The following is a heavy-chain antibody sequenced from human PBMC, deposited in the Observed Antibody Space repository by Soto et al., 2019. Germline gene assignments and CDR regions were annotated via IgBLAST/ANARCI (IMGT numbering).Heavy chain of an antibody. D-gene: IGHD3-10*01. CDR2: IIPIIGTP. CDR1: GGTFRNHV. J-gene: IGHJ4*02. CDR3: ARDLEFRDGNISHLDY. V-gene: IGHV1-69*01. Sequence: QVQLVQSGAEVKKPGSSVKVSCKASGGTFRNHVFNWVRQAPGQGLELMGGIIPIIGTPNYAQKFQGRVTITADASTNTVYLEVSSLRSQDTAVYYCARDLEFRDGNISHLDYWRQGTLVTVSS.